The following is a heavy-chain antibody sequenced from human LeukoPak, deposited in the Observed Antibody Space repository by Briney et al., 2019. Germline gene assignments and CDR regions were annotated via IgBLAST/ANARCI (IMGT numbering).Heavy chain of an antibody. CDR2: ISSSSSTI. J-gene: IGHJ4*02. V-gene: IGHV3-48*04. CDR1: GFTFRAYS. CDR3: ARLRSWNIAAAGY. Sequence: PGGSLRLSCAASGFTFRAYSMNWVRQAPGKGPEWVSHISSSSSTIYYADSVKGRFTISRDNAKNSLYLQMNSLRAEDTAVYYCARLRSWNIAAAGYWGQGTLVTVSS. D-gene: IGHD6-13*01.